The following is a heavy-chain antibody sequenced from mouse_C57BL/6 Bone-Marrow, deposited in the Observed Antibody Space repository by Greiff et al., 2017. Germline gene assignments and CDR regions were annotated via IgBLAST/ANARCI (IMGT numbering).Heavy chain of an antibody. Sequence: VQLQESGPGLVQPSQSLSITCTVSGFSLTSYGVHWVRQSPGKGLEWLGVIWSGGSTDYNAAFISRLSISKDNSKSQVFFKMNSLQADDTAIYYCARNYDGTGAYWGQGTLVTVSA. CDR3: ARNYDGTGAY. D-gene: IGHD2-3*01. J-gene: IGHJ3*01. CDR1: GFSLTSYG. CDR2: IWSGGST. V-gene: IGHV2-2*01.